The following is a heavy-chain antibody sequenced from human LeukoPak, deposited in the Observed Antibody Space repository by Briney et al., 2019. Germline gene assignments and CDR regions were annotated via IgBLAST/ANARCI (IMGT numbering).Heavy chain of an antibody. CDR2: IKQDGSEK. CDR3: ARAPNGSGSSVDY. D-gene: IGHD3-10*01. V-gene: IGHV3-7*03. Sequence: PGGSLRLSCAASGFTFSSYWMSWVRQDPGKGLEWVANIKQDGSEKYYVDSVKGRFTISRDNAKNSLYLQMNSLRAEDTAVYYCARAPNGSGSSVDYWGQGTLVTVSS. CDR1: GFTFSSYW. J-gene: IGHJ4*02.